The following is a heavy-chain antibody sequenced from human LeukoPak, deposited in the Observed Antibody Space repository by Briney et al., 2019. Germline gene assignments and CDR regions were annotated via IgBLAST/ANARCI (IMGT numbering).Heavy chain of an antibody. CDR3: AIHMHFWRGHVMSPFDY. CDR2: FYHRGST. Sequence: SETLSLTCTVSGDSISSGSSYWGWIRQPPEKGLEWIGSFYHRGSTYFNPSLKSRVTIFVDTSKNQFSLKLSSVTAADTAISYCAIHMHFWRGHVMSPFDYWGQGSLVTVSS. CDR1: GDSISSGSSY. V-gene: IGHV4-39*01. J-gene: IGHJ4*02. D-gene: IGHD3-3*02.